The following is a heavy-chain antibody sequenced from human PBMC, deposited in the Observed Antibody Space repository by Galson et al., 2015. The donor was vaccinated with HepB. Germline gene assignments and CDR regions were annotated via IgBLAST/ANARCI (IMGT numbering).Heavy chain of an antibody. CDR3: ARTYYDYVWGSYPYDY. J-gene: IGHJ4*02. Sequence: SLRLSCAASGFTFSSYTIHWVRQAPGKGLEWVAVISYDGSNKYYADSVKGRFTISSDNSKNTLYLQMNSLRAEDTAVYYCARTYYDYVWGSYPYDYWGQGTLVTVSS. CDR1: GFTFSSYT. CDR2: ISYDGSNK. D-gene: IGHD3-16*02. V-gene: IGHV3-30*04.